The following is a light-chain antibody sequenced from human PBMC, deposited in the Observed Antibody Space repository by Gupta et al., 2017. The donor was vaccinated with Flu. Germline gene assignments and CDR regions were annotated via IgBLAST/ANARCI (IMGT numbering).Light chain of an antibody. CDR3: QQYDKWPLT. Sequence: GERATLSCRASQGVNSNLAWYQLKPGQAPRLLMHGASTRATDIPARFSGSGSATEFTLTISSLQSEDFAVYYCQQYDKWPLTFGGGTKVE. CDR1: QGVNSN. V-gene: IGKV3-15*01. J-gene: IGKJ4*01. CDR2: GAS.